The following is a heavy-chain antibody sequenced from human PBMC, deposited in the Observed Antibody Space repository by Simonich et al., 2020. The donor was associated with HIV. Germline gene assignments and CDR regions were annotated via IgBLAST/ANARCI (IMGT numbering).Heavy chain of an antibody. Sequence: QVQLVESGGGVVQPGRSLRLSWAASGFTFSSCSINWVRQAPGKGLEGVAVISYDGSNKYYADSVKGRFTISRDNSKNTLYLQMNSLRAEDTAVYYCASGGSISSVWADDYWGQGTLVTVSS. CDR2: ISYDGSNK. D-gene: IGHD3-16*01. J-gene: IGHJ4*02. CDR1: GFTFSSCS. V-gene: IGHV3-30*07. CDR3: ASGGSISSVWADDY.